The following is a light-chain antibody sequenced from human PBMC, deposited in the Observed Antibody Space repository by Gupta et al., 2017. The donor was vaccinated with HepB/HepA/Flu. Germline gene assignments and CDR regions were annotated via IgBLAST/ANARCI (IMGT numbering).Light chain of an antibody. J-gene: IGLJ1*01. CDR3: AAWDDSLNGFYV. V-gene: IGLV1-44*01. CDR2: INN. Sequence: HSVLTQPRTASGTVVQRVTIPSSRGRSNIGSNAVNCYQRLPGTAPKLLIYINNPRPSGVPDRFSCSKSGTSASLAVSGLQSEDEADYYCAAWDDSLNGFYVFGTGTKVTVL. CDR1: RSNIGSNA.